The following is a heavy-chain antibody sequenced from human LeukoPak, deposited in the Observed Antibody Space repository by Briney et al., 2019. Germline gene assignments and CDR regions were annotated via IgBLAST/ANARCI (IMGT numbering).Heavy chain of an antibody. CDR3: ARIGIALQNFDY. CDR2: VYYIGST. CDR1: GGSIRSNSYY. Sequence: PSETLSLTCTVSGGSIRSNSYYWGWIRQPPGKGLEWIGNVYYIGSTYYNPSLKSRVTISVDTSKNQFSLKLSSVTAADTAVYYCARIGIALQNFDYWGQGTLVTVSS. J-gene: IGHJ4*02. V-gene: IGHV4-39*01. D-gene: IGHD6-13*01.